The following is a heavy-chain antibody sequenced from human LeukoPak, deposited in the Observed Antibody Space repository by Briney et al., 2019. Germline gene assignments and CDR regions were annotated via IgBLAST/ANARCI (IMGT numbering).Heavy chain of an antibody. D-gene: IGHD3-16*02. CDR3: ARLRLGELSSIDY. J-gene: IGHJ4*02. CDR2: IYYSGST. V-gene: IGHV4-39*01. CDR1: GGSISGSSYY. Sequence: SETLSLTCTVSGGSISGSSYYWGWIRQPPGKGLEWIGSIYYSGSTYYNPSLKSRVTISVDTSKNQFSLKLSSVTAADTAVYYCARLRLGELSSIDYWGQGTLVTVSS.